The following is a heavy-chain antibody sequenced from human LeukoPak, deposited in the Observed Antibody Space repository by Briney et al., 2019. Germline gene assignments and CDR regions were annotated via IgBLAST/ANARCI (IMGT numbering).Heavy chain of an antibody. J-gene: IGHJ3*02. Sequence: ASVKVSCKASGYTFTSYAMHWVRQAPGQRLEWIGRINAGNGNTKYSQKFQSRVTITRDTSASTAYMELSSLGSEDTVGYYCARVKVVLWFGELFDDAFDIWGRGTRVTVSS. CDR3: ARVKVVLWFGELFDDAFDI. D-gene: IGHD3-10*01. CDR2: INAGNGNT. V-gene: IGHV1-3*01. CDR1: GYTFTSYA.